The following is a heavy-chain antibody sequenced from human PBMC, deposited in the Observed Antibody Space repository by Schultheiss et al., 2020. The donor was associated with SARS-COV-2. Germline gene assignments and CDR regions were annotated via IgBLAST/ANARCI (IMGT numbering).Heavy chain of an antibody. D-gene: IGHD3-10*01. CDR1: GFTFSSYG. Sequence: GGSLRLSCAASGFTFSSYGMHWVRQAPGKGLEWVAVISYDGSNKYYADSVKGRFTISRDNAKNSLYLQMNSLRAEDTAVYYCASSEGSASLDYWGQGTLVTVSS. V-gene: IGHV3-30*03. CDR3: ASSEGSASLDY. CDR2: ISYDGSNK. J-gene: IGHJ4*02.